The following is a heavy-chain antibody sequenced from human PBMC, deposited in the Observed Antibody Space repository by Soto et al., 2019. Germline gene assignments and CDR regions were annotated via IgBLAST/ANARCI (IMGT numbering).Heavy chain of an antibody. CDR1: GFTFSSYA. V-gene: IGHV3-30-3*01. Sequence: GESLKISCAASGFTFSSYAMHWVRQAPGKGLEWVAVISYDGSNKYYPDSVKGRFTISRDNSKNTLYLQMNSLRAEDTAVYYCARSRPIVVVTATPFDAFDIWGQGTMVTVSS. J-gene: IGHJ3*02. D-gene: IGHD2-21*02. CDR3: ARSRPIVVVTATPFDAFDI. CDR2: ISYDGSNK.